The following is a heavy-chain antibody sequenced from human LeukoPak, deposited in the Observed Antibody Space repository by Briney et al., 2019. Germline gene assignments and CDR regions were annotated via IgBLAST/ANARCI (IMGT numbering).Heavy chain of an antibody. J-gene: IGHJ3*02. CDR3: ARDEPLQPRGAFDI. CDR2: IYSGGST. Sequence: GGSLRLSCAASGFTVSSNYMSWVRQAPGKGLEWVSVIYSGGSTYYADSVKGRFTISRDNSKNTLYLQMNSLRAEDTAVYYCARDEPLQPRGAFDIWGQGTMVTVSS. D-gene: IGHD1-1*01. CDR1: GFTVSSNY. V-gene: IGHV3-53*01.